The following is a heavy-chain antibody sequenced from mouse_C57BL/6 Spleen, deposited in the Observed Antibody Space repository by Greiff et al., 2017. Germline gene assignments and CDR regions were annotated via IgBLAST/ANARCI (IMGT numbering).Heavy chain of an antibody. Sequence: EVKLQQSGPELVKPGASVKMSCKASGYTFTDYNMHWVKQSHGKSLEWIGYINPNNGGTSYNQKFKGKATLTVNKSSSTAYMELRSLTSEDSAVYYCARPLYDGYYDFDYWGQGTTLTVSS. CDR1: GYTFTDYN. D-gene: IGHD2-3*01. J-gene: IGHJ2*01. CDR3: ARPLYDGYYDFDY. CDR2: INPNNGGT. V-gene: IGHV1-22*01.